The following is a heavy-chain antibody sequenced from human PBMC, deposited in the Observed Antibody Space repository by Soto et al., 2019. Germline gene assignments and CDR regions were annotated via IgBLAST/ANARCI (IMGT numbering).Heavy chain of an antibody. J-gene: IGHJ5*02. CDR2: ISSSSSTI. V-gene: IGHV3-48*01. CDR1: GFTFSSYS. D-gene: IGHD4-17*01. CDR3: ARLSLLGDYWPSWFDP. Sequence: EVQLVESGGGLVQPGGSLRLSCAASGFTFSSYSMNWVRQAPGKGLEWVSYISSSSSTIYYADSVKGRFTISRDNAKNSLYLQMNSLRAEDTAVYYCARLSLLGDYWPSWFDPWGQGTLVNVSS.